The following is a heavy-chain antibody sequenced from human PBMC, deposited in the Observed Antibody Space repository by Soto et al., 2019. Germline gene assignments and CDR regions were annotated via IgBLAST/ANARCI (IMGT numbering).Heavy chain of an antibody. D-gene: IGHD5-12*01. CDR2: INHSGST. Sequence: SETLSLTCAVYGGSFSGYYWSWIRQPPGKGLEWIGEINHSGSTNYNPSLKSRVTISVDTSKNQFSLKLSSVTAADTAVYYCARGRGGYALYYSYYGMDVWGRGTTVTVSS. CDR3: ARGRGGYALYYSYYGMDV. J-gene: IGHJ6*02. CDR1: GGSFSGYY. V-gene: IGHV4-34*01.